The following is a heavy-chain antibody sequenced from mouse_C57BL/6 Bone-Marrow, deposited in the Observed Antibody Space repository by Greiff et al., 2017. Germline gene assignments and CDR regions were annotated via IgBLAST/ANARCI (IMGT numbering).Heavy chain of an antibody. V-gene: IGHV1-52*01. J-gene: IGHJ2*01. Sequence: VQLQQPGAELVRPGSSVKLSCKASGYTFTSYWMHWVKQRPIQGLEWIGNIDPSDSETHYNQKFKDKATLTVDKSSSTAYMQLSSLTSEDSAVYDCARGRLRRGYFDYWGQGTTLTVSS. D-gene: IGHD2-4*01. CDR2: IDPSDSET. CDR3: ARGRLRRGYFDY. CDR1: GYTFTSYW.